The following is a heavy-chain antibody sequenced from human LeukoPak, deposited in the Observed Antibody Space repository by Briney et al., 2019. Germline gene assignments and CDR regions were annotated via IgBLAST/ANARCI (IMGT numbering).Heavy chain of an antibody. V-gene: IGHV3-53*01. Sequence: PGGSLRLSCTASGFTFSSNYMSWVRQAPGKGLEWVSVIRSDGSTNHADSVKGRFTISRDNAKNSLYLQMNSLRAEDTAVYCCARGGYSYGPYYFDYWGQGTLVTVSS. D-gene: IGHD5-18*01. CDR3: ARGGYSYGPYYFDY. J-gene: IGHJ4*02. CDR1: GFTFSSNY. CDR2: IRSDGST.